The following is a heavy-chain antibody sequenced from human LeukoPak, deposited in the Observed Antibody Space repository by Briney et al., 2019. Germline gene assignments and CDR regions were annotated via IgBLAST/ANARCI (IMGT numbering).Heavy chain of an antibody. CDR2: ISPDSNFI. D-gene: IGHD5/OR15-5a*01. CDR1: GFTFSIDG. J-gene: IGHJ3*02. Sequence: GGSLRLSCAGSGFTFSIDGMDWVRQAPGKGLEWVSSISPDSNFIPQADSVKGRFTISRDNAKNSLYLQMSSLRAGDTAVYYCARARGYSIMSTAYAFDIWGQGTMVTVSS. V-gene: IGHV3-21*01. CDR3: ARARGYSIMSTAYAFDI.